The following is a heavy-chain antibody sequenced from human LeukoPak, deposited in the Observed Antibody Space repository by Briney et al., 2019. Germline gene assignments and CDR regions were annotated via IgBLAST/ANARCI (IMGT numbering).Heavy chain of an antibody. D-gene: IGHD2-2*01. CDR3: AKSPYCSSTSCYVYELYYYYGMDV. CDR1: GFTFSSYA. J-gene: IGHJ6*02. CDR2: ISGSGGST. Sequence: PGGSLRLSCAASGFTFSSYAMSWARQAPGKGLEWVSAISGSGGSTYYADSVKGRFTISRDNSKNTLYLQMNSLRAEDTAVYYCAKSPYCSSTSCYVYELYYYYGMDVWGQGTTVTVSS. V-gene: IGHV3-23*01.